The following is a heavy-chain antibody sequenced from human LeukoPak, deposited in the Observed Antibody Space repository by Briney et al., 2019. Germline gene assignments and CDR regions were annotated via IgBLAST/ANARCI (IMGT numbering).Heavy chain of an antibody. V-gene: IGHV4-34*01. D-gene: IGHD1-26*01. J-gene: IGHJ4*02. CDR3: ARFGYHVGATDR. CDR1: GGSFSGYY. Sequence: KPSETLSLTCAVYGGSFSGYYWSWIRQPPGKGLEWIGEINHSGSTNYNPSLKSRVAISVDTSKNQFSLKLSSATAADTAVYYCARFGYHVGATDRWGQGTLVTVSS. CDR2: INHSGST.